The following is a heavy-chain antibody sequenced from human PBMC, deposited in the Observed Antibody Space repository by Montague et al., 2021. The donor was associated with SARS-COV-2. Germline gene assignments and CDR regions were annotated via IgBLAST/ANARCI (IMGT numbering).Heavy chain of an antibody. CDR3: ARLTGSRVYYYHYGLDV. D-gene: IGHD1-20*01. V-gene: IGHV4-4*09. CDR2: IDNSGST. Sequence: SETLSLTCTVSGDSIRESHWSWIRQPPGKGLEWIGYIDNSGSTNYNPAXXSRVTLTVSASNNQFYLTLRSSTAADTAVYYCARLTGSRVYYYHYGLDVWGQGTTVTVSS. J-gene: IGHJ6*02. CDR1: GDSIRESH.